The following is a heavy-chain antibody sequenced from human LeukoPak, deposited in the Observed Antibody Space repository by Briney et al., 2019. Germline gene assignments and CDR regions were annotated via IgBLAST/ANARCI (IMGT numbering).Heavy chain of an antibody. J-gene: IGHJ4*02. CDR2: ISGSGGST. CDR1: GFTFSTYA. Sequence: PGGSLRLSCAASGFTFSTYAMTWVRQSPGKGLEWVSAISGSGGSTYYADSVKGRFTISRDNSKNTLYLQMNSLRAEDTAVYYCAQQAIAVAGIPSFDYWGQGTLVTVSS. V-gene: IGHV3-23*01. D-gene: IGHD6-19*01. CDR3: AQQAIAVAGIPSFDY.